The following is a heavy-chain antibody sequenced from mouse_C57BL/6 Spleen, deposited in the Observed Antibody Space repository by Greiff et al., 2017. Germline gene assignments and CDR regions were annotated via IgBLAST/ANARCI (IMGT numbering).Heavy chain of an antibody. Sequence: EVKLMESGGGLVQPGGSLKLSCAASGFTFSHYYMYWVRQTPEKRLEWVAYISNGGGSTYYPDTVKARFTISRDNAKNTLYLQMSRLKSEDTVMYYCASGYLDYWGQGTTLTVSS. V-gene: IGHV5-12*01. CDR3: ASGYLDY. J-gene: IGHJ2*01. CDR2: ISNGGGST. CDR1: GFTFSHYY.